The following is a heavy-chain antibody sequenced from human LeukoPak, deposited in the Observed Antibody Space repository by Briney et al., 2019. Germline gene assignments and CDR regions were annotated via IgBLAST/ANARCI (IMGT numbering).Heavy chain of an antibody. J-gene: IGHJ5*02. V-gene: IGHV1-8*01. CDR2: MNPNSGNT. CDR1: GYTFTSYE. D-gene: IGHD3-3*01. Sequence: GASVKVSCKASGYTFTSYEINWVRQATGQGLEWMGWMNPNSGNTGYAQKFQGRVTMTRDTAISTAYMELSSLRSEDTAVYYCARGLGEVDFWSDLDLNWFDPWGQGTLVTVSS. CDR3: ARGLGEVDFWSDLDLNWFDP.